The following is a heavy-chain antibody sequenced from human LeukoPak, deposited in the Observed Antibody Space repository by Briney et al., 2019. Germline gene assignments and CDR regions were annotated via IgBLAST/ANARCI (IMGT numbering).Heavy chain of an antibody. V-gene: IGHV3-53*01. CDR1: GFTVRTSY. J-gene: IGHJ4*02. Sequence: GGSLRLSRAASGFTVRTSYMTWVRQAAGKGLEWVSVIYRDVIIYYADSVKGRFTISSDNSKNTVFLQMNSLRAEDTAIYYCARETLRDTLSGSITAHWGEGTLVTVSS. CDR3: ARETLRDTLSGSITAH. D-gene: IGHD1-26*01. CDR2: IYRDVII.